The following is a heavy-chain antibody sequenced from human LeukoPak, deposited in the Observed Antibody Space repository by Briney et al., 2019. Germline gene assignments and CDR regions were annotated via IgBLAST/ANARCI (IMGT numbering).Heavy chain of an antibody. Sequence: SETLSLTCTVSGGSISSYYWSWIRQPPGKGLEWIGYIYYSGSTNYNPSLKSRVTISVDTSKNQFSLKLSSVTAADTAVYYCARAPWGDYRHYYYYMDVWGKGTTVTISS. CDR1: GGSISSYY. J-gene: IGHJ6*03. CDR2: IYYSGST. D-gene: IGHD4-17*01. CDR3: ARAPWGDYRHYYYYMDV. V-gene: IGHV4-59*01.